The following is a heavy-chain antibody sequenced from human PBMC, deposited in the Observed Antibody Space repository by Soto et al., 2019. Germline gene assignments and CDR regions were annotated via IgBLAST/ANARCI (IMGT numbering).Heavy chain of an antibody. D-gene: IGHD3-16*01. Sequence: HPGGSLRLSCAASGFTFSNYGMTWVRQAPGKGLEWVSGISAGGDFTFYADSVKGRFTISRDNSKNTLNLQMNSLTAEDTAIYYCAKYYDVLLIEYFNYWGQGALVTVSS. CDR1: GFTFSNYG. CDR2: ISAGGDFT. CDR3: AKYYDVLLIEYFNY. J-gene: IGHJ4*02. V-gene: IGHV3-23*01.